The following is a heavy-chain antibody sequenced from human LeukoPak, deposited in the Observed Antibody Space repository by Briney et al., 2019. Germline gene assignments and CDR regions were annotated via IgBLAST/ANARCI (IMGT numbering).Heavy chain of an antibody. V-gene: IGHV3-30*02. CDR3: AKGGLVHRFDP. J-gene: IGHJ5*02. Sequence: GGSLRLSCAASGSTFTSYGIHWVRQAPGKGLEWVAFIRYDGSKKYYADSVKGRFTISRDNSKNTLYLQMNSLRADDTAVYYCAKGGLVHRFDPWGQGTLVTVSS. CDR1: GSTFTSYG. CDR2: IRYDGSKK.